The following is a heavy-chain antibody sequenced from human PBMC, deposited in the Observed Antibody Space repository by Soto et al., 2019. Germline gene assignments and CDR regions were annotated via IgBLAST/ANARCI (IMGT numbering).Heavy chain of an antibody. CDR1: GFTFSSYG. D-gene: IGHD2-2*01. V-gene: IGHV3-33*01. Sequence: PGGSLRLSCAASGFTFSSYGMHWVRQAPGKGLEWVAVIWYDGSNKYYADSVKGRFTISRDNSKNTLYLQMNSLRAEDTAVYYCARTDSYHLLVRGAFDIWGQGTMVTVS. J-gene: IGHJ3*02. CDR2: IWYDGSNK. CDR3: ARTDSYHLLVRGAFDI.